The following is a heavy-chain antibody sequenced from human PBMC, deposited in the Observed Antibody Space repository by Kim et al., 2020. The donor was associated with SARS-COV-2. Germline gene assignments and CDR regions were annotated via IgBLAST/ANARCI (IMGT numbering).Heavy chain of an antibody. CDR3: AISTGWYRLDY. V-gene: IGHV4-4*02. Sequence: SETLSLTCVVSGVSISRGYWWTWVRQPPGKGLEWIGEIHHSGSTTYNPSLKSRVTFSIDWSKNQFSLNVASVTAADTAVYYCAISTGWYRLDYWGQGILVTVSS. CDR1: GVSISRGYW. J-gene: IGHJ4*02. D-gene: IGHD6-19*01. CDR2: IHHSGST.